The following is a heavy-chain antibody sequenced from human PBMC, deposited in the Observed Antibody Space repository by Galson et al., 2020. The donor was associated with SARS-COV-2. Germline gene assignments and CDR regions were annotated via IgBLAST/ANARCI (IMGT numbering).Heavy chain of an antibody. J-gene: IGHJ4*02. V-gene: IGHV3-30*18. Sequence: TGGSLRLSCSASGFIFNNYGMHWVRQAPGKGLEWVAIVSYDGSQKYYADSVKGRFTISRDSSKNSIYLQMDGLRAEDTAMYYCAKRGQVFWFGNSRLGGDYFDHWGLGTQVTVSS. CDR3: AKRGQVFWFGNSRLGGDYFDH. CDR2: VSYDGSQK. CDR1: GFIFNNYG. D-gene: IGHD3-10*01.